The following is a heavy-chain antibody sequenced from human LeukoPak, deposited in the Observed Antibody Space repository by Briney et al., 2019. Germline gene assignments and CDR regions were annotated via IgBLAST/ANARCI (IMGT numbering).Heavy chain of an antibody. CDR1: GFTFSSYS. Sequence: PGGSLRLSCAASGFTFSSYSMNWVRQAPGKGLEWVSSISSSSSYIYYADSVKGRFTISRDNAKNSLYLQMNSLRAEDTAVYYCASGCSGGSFPDGAFDIWGQGTMVTVSS. D-gene: IGHD2-15*01. J-gene: IGHJ3*02. CDR2: ISSSSSYI. CDR3: ASGCSGGSFPDGAFDI. V-gene: IGHV3-21*01.